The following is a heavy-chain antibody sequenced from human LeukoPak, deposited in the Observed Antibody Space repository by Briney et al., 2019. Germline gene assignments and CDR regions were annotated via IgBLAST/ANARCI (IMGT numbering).Heavy chain of an antibody. Sequence: GGSLRLSCAASGFTFSSYSMNWVRQAPGKGLEWVSSISSSSSYIYYADSVKGRFTISRDNAKNSLYLQMNSLRAEDTAVYYCARDGAVAGTLGMDVWGQGTTVTVSS. D-gene: IGHD6-19*01. V-gene: IGHV3-21*01. J-gene: IGHJ6*02. CDR2: ISSSSSYI. CDR3: ARDGAVAGTLGMDV. CDR1: GFTFSSYS.